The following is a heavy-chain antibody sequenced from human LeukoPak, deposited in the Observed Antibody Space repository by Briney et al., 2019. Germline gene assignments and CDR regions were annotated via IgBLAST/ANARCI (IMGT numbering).Heavy chain of an antibody. V-gene: IGHV4-4*07. CDR3: ARDVGYDFWSGHTGDYYMDV. Sequence: SETLSLTCNVSGGSISNSYWTWIRQPAGKALEWIGRVYATGSTHYNPSLTNYNPSLKRRVTMSVDTSKNQISLKLSSVTAADTAVYYCARDVGYDFWSGHTGDYYMDVWGKGTTVTVSS. D-gene: IGHD3-3*01. CDR1: GGSISNSY. J-gene: IGHJ6*03. CDR2: VYATGSTHYNPSLT.